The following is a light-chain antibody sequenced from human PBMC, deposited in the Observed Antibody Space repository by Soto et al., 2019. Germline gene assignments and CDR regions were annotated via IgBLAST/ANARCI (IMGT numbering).Light chain of an antibody. CDR1: TSNIGSTF. CDR3: GTWDTSVSGWV. V-gene: IGLV1-51*01. Sequence: QSVLTQPPSVSAAPGQKVTISCSGSTSNIGSTFVSWYQQLPGEAPKILVYNSDSRPSGVSDRFSGSKSGTSATLAITGRQTGDEADYYCGTWDTSVSGWVFGGGTKLTVL. CDR2: NSD. J-gene: IGLJ3*02.